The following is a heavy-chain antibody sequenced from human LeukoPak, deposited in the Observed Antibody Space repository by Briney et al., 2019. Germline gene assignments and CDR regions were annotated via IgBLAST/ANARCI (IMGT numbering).Heavy chain of an antibody. CDR1: GFTFSSYW. CDR3: AKRRMVSGDIPYYFHY. Sequence: GGSLRLSCAASGFTFSSYWMSWVRQAPGKGLEWVSAISGSGGRTYYADSVKGLFTISRDNSKNTLYLQMNSLRAEDTAVYYFAKRRMVSGDIPYYFHYRVQRTMVTVSS. J-gene: IGHJ4*02. V-gene: IGHV3-23*01. CDR2: ISGSGGRT. D-gene: IGHD3-10*01.